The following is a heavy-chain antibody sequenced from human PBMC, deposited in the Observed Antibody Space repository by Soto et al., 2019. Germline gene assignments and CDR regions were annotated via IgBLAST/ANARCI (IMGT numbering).Heavy chain of an antibody. CDR1: AGSISSDNW. CDR2: IYHSRNT. D-gene: IGHD3-10*01. Sequence: QVHLQESGPDLVRPSETLSLTCPFSAGSISSDNWWSWVRQTPGMGLEWIGGIYHSRNTNYNPSLKSRVSMSVDKSKNQFSLKVTSVTAADTAPYYCARLSASSKLRGVVINWGQGTLVTVSS. J-gene: IGHJ4*02. V-gene: IGHV4-4*02. CDR3: ARLSASSKLRGVVIN.